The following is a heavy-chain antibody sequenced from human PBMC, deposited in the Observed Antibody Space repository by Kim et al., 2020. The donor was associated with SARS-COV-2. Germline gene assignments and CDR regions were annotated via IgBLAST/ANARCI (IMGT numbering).Heavy chain of an antibody. CDR2: IGTAGDT. Sequence: GGSLRLSCAASGFTFSSYDMHWVRQATGKGLEWVSAIGTAGDTYYPGSVKGRFTISRENAKNSLYLQMNSLRAGDTAVYYCARDFSCSSTSCYGDYIGRDAFDIWGQGTMVTVSS. J-gene: IGHJ3*02. V-gene: IGHV3-13*01. CDR3: ARDFSCSSTSCYGDYIGRDAFDI. D-gene: IGHD2-2*01. CDR1: GFTFSSYD.